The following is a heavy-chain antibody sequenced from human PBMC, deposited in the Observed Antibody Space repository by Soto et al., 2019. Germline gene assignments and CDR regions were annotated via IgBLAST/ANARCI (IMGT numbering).Heavy chain of an antibody. CDR2: ISAYNGNT. Sequence: GASVKVSCKASGYTFTIYGSSWVRQAPGQGLEWMGWISAYNGNTNYAQKLQGRVTMTTDTSTSTAYMELRSLRSDDTSVYYCARPRNYYDSRPRAFDIWGQGTIVTVSS. CDR3: ARPRNYYDSRPRAFDI. V-gene: IGHV1-18*01. D-gene: IGHD3-22*01. J-gene: IGHJ3*02. CDR1: GYTFTIYG.